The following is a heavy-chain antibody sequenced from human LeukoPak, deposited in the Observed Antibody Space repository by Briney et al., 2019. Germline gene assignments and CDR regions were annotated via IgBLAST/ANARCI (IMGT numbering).Heavy chain of an antibody. D-gene: IGHD1-26*01. Sequence: GGSLRLSCAASGFTFDDYAMHWVRQAPGKGLEWVSGISWNSGSIGYADSVKSRFTISRDNAKNSLYLQMNSLRAEDTALYYCASLYSGSYSSDYWGQGTLVTVSS. CDR2: ISWNSGSI. CDR3: ASLYSGSYSSDY. CDR1: GFTFDDYA. J-gene: IGHJ4*02. V-gene: IGHV3-9*01.